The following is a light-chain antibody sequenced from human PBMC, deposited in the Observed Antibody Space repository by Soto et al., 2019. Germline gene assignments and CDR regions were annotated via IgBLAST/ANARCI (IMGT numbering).Light chain of an antibody. CDR3: VLYMGTGISV. CDR1: SGSVSTSYY. J-gene: IGLJ3*02. Sequence: QTVVTQEPSFSVSPGRTVTLTCGLSSGSVSTSYYPSWYQLTPGQAPRTLIYSTNTRSSGVPNRFSGSILENKAALTITGAQADDESDYHCVLYMGTGISVSGGGTKLTVL. V-gene: IGLV8-61*01. CDR2: STN.